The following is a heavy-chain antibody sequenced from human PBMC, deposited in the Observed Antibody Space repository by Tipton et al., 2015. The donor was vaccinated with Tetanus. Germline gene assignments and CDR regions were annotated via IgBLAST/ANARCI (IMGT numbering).Heavy chain of an antibody. CDR2: IIIVFSSS. CDR1: GGILNNYA. V-gene: IGHV1-69*05. Sequence: QSGPEVKNPGSSVRVSCKASGGILNNYAISWVRQAPGQGLEWMGGIIIVFSSSNYAQKFQGRVTITTDKSTSTAYMELSSPRSEDTGVYYCARSRGGTRVYYAIAFWGQGTLVTVSS. D-gene: IGHD3-22*01. CDR3: ARSRGGTRVYYAIAF. J-gene: IGHJ4*02.